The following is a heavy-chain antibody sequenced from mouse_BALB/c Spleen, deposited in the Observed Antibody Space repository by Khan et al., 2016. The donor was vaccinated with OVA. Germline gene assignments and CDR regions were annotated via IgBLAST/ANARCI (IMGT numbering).Heavy chain of an antibody. CDR1: GYTFTSYW. V-gene: IGHV1-87*01. Sequence: QVQLQQSGADLSRPGASVKLSCKASGYTFTSYWMHWVKQRPGQNLEWIGTIYPGNGDNRYTQKFKGKATLTADKSSSTAYMQLSSLASEDSAVYYCVRSGDSYYFDYWGQGTILTVSS. D-gene: IGHD3-3*01. J-gene: IGHJ2*01. CDR3: VRSGDSYYFDY. CDR2: IYPGNGDN.